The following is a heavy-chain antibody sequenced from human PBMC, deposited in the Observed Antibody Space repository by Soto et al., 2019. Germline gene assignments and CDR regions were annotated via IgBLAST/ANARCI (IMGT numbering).Heavy chain of an antibody. Sequence: EVQLVESGGVVVQPGGSLRLSCAASGFTFDDYTMHWVRQAPGKGLEWVSLISWDGGSTYYADSVKGRFTISRDNSKNSLYMQKNSLRTEDTALYYCAKDIGIVVSGEGIDYWGQGTLVTVSS. CDR2: ISWDGGST. CDR3: AKDIGIVVSGEGIDY. J-gene: IGHJ4*02. V-gene: IGHV3-43*01. CDR1: GFTFDDYT. D-gene: IGHD1-26*01.